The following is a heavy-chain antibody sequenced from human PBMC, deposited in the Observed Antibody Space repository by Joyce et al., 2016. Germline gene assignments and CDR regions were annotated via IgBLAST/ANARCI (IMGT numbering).Heavy chain of an antibody. CDR3: AKILTATYSSGWFLDY. CDR1: GLTLSNYD. CDR2: ISYDGIYT. D-gene: IGHD6-25*01. V-gene: IGHV3-30*18. Sequence: QVQLVESGGGVVQPGRSLRLSCAASGLTLSNYDVHWVRQAPGKGLEWVAVISYDGIYTYYADSVKGRFTISRDNSKNTVFLEMNSLRAEDTAVYYCAKILTATYSSGWFLDYWGQGTLVTVSS. J-gene: IGHJ4*02.